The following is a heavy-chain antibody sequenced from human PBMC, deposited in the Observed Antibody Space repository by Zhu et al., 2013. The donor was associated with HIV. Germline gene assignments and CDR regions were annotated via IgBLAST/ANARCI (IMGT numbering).Heavy chain of an antibody. D-gene: IGHD3-10*01. CDR1: GGTFSSYA. J-gene: IGHJ4*02. V-gene: IGHV1-69*01. CDR2: IIPIFGTA. CDR3: ARAWKGLWFGELPHPYFDY. Sequence: QVQLVQSGAEVKKPGSSVKVSCKASGGTFSSYAISWVRQAPGQGLEWMGGIIPIFGTANYAQKFQGRVTITADESTSTAYMELSSLRSEDTAVYYCARAWKGLWFGELPHPYFDYWGQGTLGHRLL.